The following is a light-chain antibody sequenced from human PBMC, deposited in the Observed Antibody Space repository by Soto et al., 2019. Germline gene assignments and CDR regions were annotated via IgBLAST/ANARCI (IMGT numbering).Light chain of an antibody. CDR2: GAY. CDR1: ESVGSA. Sequence: DRVMTQAPVTLSEYPGERATVSCRASESVGSALAWYQQKPGQAPRLLIYGAYTRATGVSARYSGSGSGTEFTLTISGLQSEDLAVYHCQQYINWPRTFGQGTKVDSK. J-gene: IGKJ1*01. CDR3: QQYINWPRT. V-gene: IGKV3-15*01.